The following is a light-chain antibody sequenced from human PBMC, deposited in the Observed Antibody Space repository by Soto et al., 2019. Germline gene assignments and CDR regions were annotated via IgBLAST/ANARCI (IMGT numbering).Light chain of an antibody. Sequence: QSVLTQPASVSGSPGQSITISCTGSSSDIGAYNYVSWFQQYPGKAPKLIISEVSNRPSGVSNRFSGSKSGTAASLTISGLQTEDEAEYFCFSFKPHGTHVFVTGTKVTVL. CDR3: FSFKPHGTHV. J-gene: IGLJ1*01. CDR2: EVS. CDR1: SSDIGAYNY. V-gene: IGLV2-14*01.